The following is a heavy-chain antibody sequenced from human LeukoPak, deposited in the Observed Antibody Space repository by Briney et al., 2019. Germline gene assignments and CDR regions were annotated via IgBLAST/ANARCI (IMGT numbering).Heavy chain of an antibody. CDR3: AKDEGEGSSAFDP. CDR2: ISYDGSNK. CDR1: AFTASSYG. D-gene: IGHD6-6*01. Sequence: GRSLRLSCAASAFTASSYGMHWVRQAPGKGLEWVAVISYDGSNKYYADSVKGRFTISRDNSKNTLYLQMNSLRAEDTAVYYCAKDEGEGSSAFDPWGRGTLVTVSS. J-gene: IGHJ5*02. V-gene: IGHV3-30*18.